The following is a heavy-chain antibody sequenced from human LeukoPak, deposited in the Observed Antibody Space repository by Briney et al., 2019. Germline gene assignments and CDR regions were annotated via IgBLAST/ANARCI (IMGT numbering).Heavy chain of an antibody. J-gene: IGHJ4*02. V-gene: IGHV1-69*04. CDR1: GGTFSSYA. D-gene: IGHD1-1*01. CDR2: IIPILGIA. Sequence: ASVKVSCKASGGTFSSYAISWVRQAPGQGLEWMGRIIPILGIANYAQKFQGRVTITADKSTSTAYMELSRLRSDDTAVYYCARELGTTGTTRSGVVDYWGQGTLVTVSS. CDR3: ARELGTTGTTRSGVVDY.